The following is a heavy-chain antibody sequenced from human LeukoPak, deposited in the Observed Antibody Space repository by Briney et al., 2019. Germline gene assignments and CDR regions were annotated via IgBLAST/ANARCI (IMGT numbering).Heavy chain of an antibody. Sequence: PSETLSLTCAVYGGSFSGYYWSWIRQPPGKGLEWIGEINHSGSTNYNPSLKSRVTISVDTSKNQFSLKLSSVTAADTAVYYCARRTPPRYCSSTSCYRGSGNWFDPWGQGTLVTVSS. CDR2: INHSGST. CDR3: ARRTPPRYCSSTSCYRGSGNWFDP. D-gene: IGHD2-2*01. CDR1: GGSFSGYY. J-gene: IGHJ5*02. V-gene: IGHV4-34*01.